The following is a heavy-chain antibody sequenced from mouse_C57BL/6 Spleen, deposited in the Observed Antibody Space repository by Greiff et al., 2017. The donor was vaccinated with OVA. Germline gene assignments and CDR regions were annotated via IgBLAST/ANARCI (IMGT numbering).Heavy chain of an antibody. D-gene: IGHD1-1*01. Sequence: EVQVVESGGGLVKPGGSLKLSCAASGFTFSSYAMSWVRQTPEKRLEWVATISDGGSYTYYPDNVKGRFTISRDNAKNNLYLQMSHLKSEDTAMYYCARETNYYGRDYAMDYWGQGTSVTVSS. CDR3: ARETNYYGRDYAMDY. CDR1: GFTFSSYA. CDR2: ISDGGSYT. V-gene: IGHV5-4*01. J-gene: IGHJ4*01.